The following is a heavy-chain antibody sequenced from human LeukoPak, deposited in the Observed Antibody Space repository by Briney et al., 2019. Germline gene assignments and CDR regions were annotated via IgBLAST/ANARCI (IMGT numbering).Heavy chain of an antibody. CDR2: IYHSGST. D-gene: IGHD4-17*01. Sequence: SQTLSLTCAVSGGSISSGGYSWSWIRQPPGKGLEWIGYIYHSGSTYYNPSLKSRVTISVDRSKNQFSLKLSSVTAADTAVYYCARATVTSYFDYWGQGTLVPVSS. V-gene: IGHV4-30-2*01. CDR3: ARATVTSYFDY. J-gene: IGHJ4*02. CDR1: GGSISSGGYS.